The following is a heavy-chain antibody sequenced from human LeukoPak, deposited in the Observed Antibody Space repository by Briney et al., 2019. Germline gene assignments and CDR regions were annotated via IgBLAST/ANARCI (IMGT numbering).Heavy chain of an antibody. CDR2: IWFDGSEQ. CDR3: AKDPDSSGPDY. J-gene: IGHJ4*02. Sequence: PGGSLRLSCAASGFTFGTYAIHWVRQAPGKGLEWVAVIWFDGSEQYYADSVKGRFIISRDNSKSTSNLQLNSLRAEDTAVYYCAKDPDSSGPDYWGQGTLVTVSS. D-gene: IGHD3-22*01. V-gene: IGHV3-33*06. CDR1: GFTFGTYA.